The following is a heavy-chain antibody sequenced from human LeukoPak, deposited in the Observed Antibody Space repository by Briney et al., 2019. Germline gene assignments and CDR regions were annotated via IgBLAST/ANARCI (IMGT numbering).Heavy chain of an antibody. D-gene: IGHD6-13*01. CDR3: ARLTAAGDPADY. CDR1: GFTFSYYE. V-gene: IGHV3-48*03. J-gene: IGHJ4*02. Sequence: PGGSLRLSCAASGFTFSYYEMNWVRQAPGKGLEWVSYISSSGGTICYADSVKGRFTISRDNAKNSLYLQMNSLRAEDTAVYYCARLTAAGDPADYWGQGALVTVSS. CDR2: ISSSGGTI.